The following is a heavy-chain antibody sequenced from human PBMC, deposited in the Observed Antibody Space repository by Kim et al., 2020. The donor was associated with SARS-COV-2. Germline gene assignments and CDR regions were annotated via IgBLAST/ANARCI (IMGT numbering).Heavy chain of an antibody. CDR3: SKEGSEATAALGMDV. CDR1: GFTFSNYA. D-gene: IGHD5-12*01. J-gene: IGHJ6*02. CDR2: RSGSGGST. Sequence: GGSLRLSCAASGFTFSNYAMSWVRPAPGKGLEWVSARSGSGGSTYSADSVKGRLTISRDNSKKTLYLQMNSPSAADTAFYYCSKEGSEATAALGMDVWGQGTTVTVSS. V-gene: IGHV3-23*01.